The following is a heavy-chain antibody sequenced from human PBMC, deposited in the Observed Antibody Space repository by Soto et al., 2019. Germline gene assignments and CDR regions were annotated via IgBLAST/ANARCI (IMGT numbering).Heavy chain of an antibody. J-gene: IGHJ6*02. V-gene: IGHV1-18*01. D-gene: IGHD6-19*01. Sequence: QVQLVQSGVEVKKPGASVKVFCKASGCTFTSYGINWVRQAPGQGLEWMGWISAYNGNTNYAHKLQGRVTMTTDTATSTAYMELRSLRSDDTAVYYCARDRGAGRHYSSGWYGYYGMDVWGQGTTVTVSS. CDR2: ISAYNGNT. CDR1: GCTFTSYG. CDR3: ARDRGAGRHYSSGWYGYYGMDV.